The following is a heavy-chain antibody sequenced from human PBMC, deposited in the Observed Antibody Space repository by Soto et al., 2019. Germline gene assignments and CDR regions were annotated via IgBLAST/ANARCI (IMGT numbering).Heavy chain of an antibody. Sequence: QVQLVESGGGVVQPGRSLRLSCAASGFTFSSYGMHWVRQAPGKGLEWVAVISYDGSNKYYADSVKGRFTISRDNSKNTLYLQMNSLRAEDTAVYYCAKDRPSGSRPYYYGMDVWGQGPRSPSP. V-gene: IGHV3-30*18. D-gene: IGHD1-26*01. J-gene: IGHJ6*02. CDR1: GFTFSSYG. CDR3: AKDRPSGSRPYYYGMDV. CDR2: ISYDGSNK.